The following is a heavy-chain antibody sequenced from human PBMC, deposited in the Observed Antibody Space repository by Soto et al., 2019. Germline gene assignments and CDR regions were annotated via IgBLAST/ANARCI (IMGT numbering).Heavy chain of an antibody. CDR1: GFTFSSYA. CDR2: ISYDGSNK. J-gene: IGHJ3*02. D-gene: IGHD2-15*01. Sequence: GGSRRLSCAASGFTFSSYAMHWVRQAPGKGLEWVAVISYDGSNKYYADSVKGRFTISRDNSKNTLYLQMNSLRAEDTAVYYCARPQTVAARPYDAFDIWGQGTMVTVSS. CDR3: ARPQTVAARPYDAFDI. V-gene: IGHV3-30-3*01.